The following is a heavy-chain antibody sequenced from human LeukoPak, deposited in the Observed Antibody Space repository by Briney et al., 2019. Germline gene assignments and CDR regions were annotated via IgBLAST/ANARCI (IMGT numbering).Heavy chain of an antibody. J-gene: IGHJ4*02. CDR2: ISAYNGNT. V-gene: IGHV1-18*01. D-gene: IGHD6-13*01. CDR3: ARADYTYSSSWYVDY. CDR1: GYTFTSYD. Sequence: ASVKVSCKASGYTFTSYDISWVRQAPGQGLEWMGWISAYNGNTNYAQKLQGRVTMTTDTSTSTAYMELSSLRSEDTAVYYCARADYTYSSSWYVDYWGQGTLVTVSS.